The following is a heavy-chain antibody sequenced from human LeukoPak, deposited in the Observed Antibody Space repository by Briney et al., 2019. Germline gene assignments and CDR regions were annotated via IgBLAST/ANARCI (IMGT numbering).Heavy chain of an antibody. CDR3: TRGRSWFDP. CDR2: IRSKAYGGTT. J-gene: IGHJ5*02. Sequence: GGSLRLSCAASGFTFSVYAMSWVRQAPGKGLEWVGFIRSKAYGGTTEYAASVKGRFTISRDDSKSIAYLQMNSLKTEDTAVYHCTRGRSWFDPWGQGTLVTVSS. V-gene: IGHV3-49*04. CDR1: GFTFSVYA.